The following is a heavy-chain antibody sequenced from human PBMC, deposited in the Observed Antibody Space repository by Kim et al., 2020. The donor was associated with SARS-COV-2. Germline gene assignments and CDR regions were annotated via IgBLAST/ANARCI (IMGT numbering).Heavy chain of an antibody. CDR3: AREGPNTYYFDY. V-gene: IGHV1-46*01. Sequence: SDPQKFQGRVPMTRDTSTSTFYMELSSLRSEDTAVYYCAREGPNTYYFDYWGQGTLVTVSS. J-gene: IGHJ4*02. D-gene: IGHD3-16*01.